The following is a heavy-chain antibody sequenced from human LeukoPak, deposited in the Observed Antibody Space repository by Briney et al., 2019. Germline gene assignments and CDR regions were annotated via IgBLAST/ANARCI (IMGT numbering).Heavy chain of an antibody. V-gene: IGHV3-48*01. Sequence: PGGSLRLSCAPSVFTFSNYNMNWVRQPPGKGLQWVSYISSSSNIIYYADSVKGRFTISRDNAKNSLFLQMNSLRAEDTAVYYCARDFAREFTIDYWGQGTLVTVSS. J-gene: IGHJ4*02. D-gene: IGHD3-10*01. CDR2: ISSSSNII. CDR1: VFTFSNYN. CDR3: ARDFAREFTIDY.